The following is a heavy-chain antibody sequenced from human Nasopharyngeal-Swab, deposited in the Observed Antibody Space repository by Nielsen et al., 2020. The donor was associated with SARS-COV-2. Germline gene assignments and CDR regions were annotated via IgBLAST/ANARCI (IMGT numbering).Heavy chain of an antibody. D-gene: IGHD3-16*01. CDR2: INTNTGNP. Sequence: WVRQAPGQGLEWMGWINTNTGNPTYAQGFTGRFVFSLDTSVSTAYLQISSLKAEDTAVYYCARGLDDYRGHYYYYYYMDVWGKGTTVTVSS. J-gene: IGHJ6*03. V-gene: IGHV7-4-1*02. CDR3: ARGLDDYRGHYYYYYYMDV.